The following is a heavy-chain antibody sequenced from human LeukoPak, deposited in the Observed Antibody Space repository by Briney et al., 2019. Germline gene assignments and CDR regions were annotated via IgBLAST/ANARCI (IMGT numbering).Heavy chain of an antibody. V-gene: IGHV3-30*18. CDR1: GFTFSSYG. Sequence: GGSLRLSCAASGFTFSSYGMHWVRQAPGKGLEWVAVISYDGSNKYYAGSVKGRFTISRDNSKNTLYLQMNSLRAEDTAVYYCAKDFSSGWYWGDYWGQGTLVTVSS. J-gene: IGHJ4*02. CDR2: ISYDGSNK. D-gene: IGHD6-19*01. CDR3: AKDFSSGWYWGDY.